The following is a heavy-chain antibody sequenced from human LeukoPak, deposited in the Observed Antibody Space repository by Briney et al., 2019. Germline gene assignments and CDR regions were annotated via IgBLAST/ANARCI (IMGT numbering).Heavy chain of an antibody. CDR1: GFTFSNYW. J-gene: IGHJ4*02. Sequence: GGSLRLSCVASGFTFSNYWMTWVRQAPGKGPEWVASIKLDGSEAYYVDSVKGRFTISRDNTQNSLYLQMNSLRAEDTAVYYCARDQTPYYWGQGTLVTVSS. CDR3: ARDQTPYY. CDR2: IKLDGSEA. V-gene: IGHV3-7*01.